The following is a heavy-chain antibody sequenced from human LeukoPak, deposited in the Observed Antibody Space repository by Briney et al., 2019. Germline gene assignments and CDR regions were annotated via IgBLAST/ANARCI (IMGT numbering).Heavy chain of an antibody. CDR2: IWYDGSNK. CDR3: AKDSSMTPVDY. J-gene: IGHJ4*02. CDR1: GFTFSSYG. D-gene: IGHD2-2*01. Sequence: GRSLRLSCAASGFTFSSYGMHWVRQAPGKGLEWVAVIWYDGSNKYYADSVKGRFTISRDNSKNTLYLQMNSLRAEDTAVYYCAKDSSMTPVDYWGQGTLVTVSS. V-gene: IGHV3-33*06.